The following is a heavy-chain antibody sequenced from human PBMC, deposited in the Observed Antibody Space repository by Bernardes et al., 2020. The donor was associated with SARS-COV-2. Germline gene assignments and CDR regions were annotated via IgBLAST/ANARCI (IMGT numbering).Heavy chain of an antibody. Sequence: GESLKISCKGSGYSFTSYWISWVRQMPGKGLEWMGRIDPSDSYTNYSPSFQGHVTISADKSISTAYLQWSSLKASDTAMYYCARMGSWIQLWLNYYGMDVWGQGTTVTVSS. CDR2: IDPSDSYT. J-gene: IGHJ6*02. CDR1: GYSFTSYW. V-gene: IGHV5-10-1*01. D-gene: IGHD5-18*01. CDR3: ARMGSWIQLWLNYYGMDV.